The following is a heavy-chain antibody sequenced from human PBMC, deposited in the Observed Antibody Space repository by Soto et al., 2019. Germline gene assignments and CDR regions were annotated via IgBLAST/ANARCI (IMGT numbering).Heavy chain of an antibody. Sequence: ASVKVSCKASGYTFTSYAMHWVRQAPGQRLEWMGWINAGNGNTKYSQKFQGRVTITRDTSASTAYMELSSLRSEDTAVYYCARAVYQLLPNPLYSTHVSGKGPTLTVSS. V-gene: IGHV1-3*01. CDR1: GYTFTSYA. D-gene: IGHD2-2*01. CDR2: INAGNGNT. CDR3: ARAVYQLLPNPLYSTHV. J-gene: IGHJ6*03.